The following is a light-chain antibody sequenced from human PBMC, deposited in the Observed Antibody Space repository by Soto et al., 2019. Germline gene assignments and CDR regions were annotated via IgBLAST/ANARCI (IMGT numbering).Light chain of an antibody. CDR1: QSVGND. J-gene: IGKJ1*01. CDR2: DAL. CDR3: RQYHDCPRT. V-gene: IGKV3-15*01. Sequence: EIVMTQSPGTLPVSPGERATLSCRASQSVGNDFAWYQQKPAQAPRLFIYDALTSTTSFPARFSGSGSGTEFTLPISGLQSEDFAVYYCRQYHDCPRTFGQGTKVEIK.